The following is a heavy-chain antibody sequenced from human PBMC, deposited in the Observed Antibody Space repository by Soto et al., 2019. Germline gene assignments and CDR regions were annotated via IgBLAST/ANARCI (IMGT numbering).Heavy chain of an antibody. Sequence: WVPLRLSCAASGFTFSNYWIHWVLQAPGKGLVWVSRVNGDGSGTFYADSVKGRFTISRDNAENTVFLQMNSLRVEDTAVYYCARDNWNTVWGQGTMVTV. CDR3: ARDNWNTV. J-gene: IGHJ3*01. D-gene: IGHD1-20*01. V-gene: IGHV3-74*01. CDR1: GFTFSNYW. CDR2: VNGDGSGT.